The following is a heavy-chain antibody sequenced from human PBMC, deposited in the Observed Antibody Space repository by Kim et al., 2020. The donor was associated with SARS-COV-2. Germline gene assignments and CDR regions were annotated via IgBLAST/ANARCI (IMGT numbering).Heavy chain of an antibody. J-gene: IGHJ4*02. CDR2: IKRNGDST. D-gene: IGHD2-8*01. CDR1: GFTFNDYG. CDR3: ARGLMGGPIDF. V-gene: IGHV3-20*01. Sequence: GGSLRLSCAVSGFTFNDYGMSWVRQAPGKGLEWVSGIKRNGDSTGYEDSVKGRFTISRDNAKNSLYLQMKSLRAEDKDLYRCARGLMGGPIDFWGQGILVTVSS.